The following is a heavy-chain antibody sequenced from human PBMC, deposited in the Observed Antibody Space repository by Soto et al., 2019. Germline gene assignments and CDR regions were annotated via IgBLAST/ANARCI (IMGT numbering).Heavy chain of an antibody. CDR2: ISSNGGST. CDR1: GFTFSSYA. CDR3: VKAVRDGYNYFDY. Sequence: PGGSLRLSCSASGFTFSSYAMHWGREAPGKGLEYVSAISSNGGSTYYADPVKGRFTISRDNSKNTLYLQMSSLRAEDTAVYYCVKAVRDGYNYFDYWGQGTLVTVSS. V-gene: IGHV3-64D*06. J-gene: IGHJ4*02. D-gene: IGHD5-12*01.